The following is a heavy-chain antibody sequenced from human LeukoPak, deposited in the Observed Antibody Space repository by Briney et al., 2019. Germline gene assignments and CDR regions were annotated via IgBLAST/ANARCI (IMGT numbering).Heavy chain of an antibody. J-gene: IGHJ2*01. D-gene: IGHD1-14*01. V-gene: IGHV3-48*04. Sequence: GGSLRLSCAASGLSLSSNNMHWVRQAPGGGLEWLSYISAGSGTVFSADSVKGRFSISRDNARESLFLQMDSLRVDDTAVYYCTKDLGLRRMIWGRGTLVIVSS. CDR3: TKDLGLRRMI. CDR1: GLSLSSNN. CDR2: ISAGSGTV.